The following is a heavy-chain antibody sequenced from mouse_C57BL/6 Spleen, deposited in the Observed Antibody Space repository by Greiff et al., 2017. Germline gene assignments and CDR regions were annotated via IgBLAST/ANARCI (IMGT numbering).Heavy chain of an antibody. CDR3: AREGSNYERGAMAY. D-gene: IGHD2-5*01. Sequence: QVQLQQPGAELVRPGSSVKLSCKASGYTFTSYWMHWVKQRPIQGLEWIGNIDPSDSETHYNQKFKDKATLTVDKSSSTAYMQLSSLTSEDSAVYYCAREGSNYERGAMAYWGQGTSVTVSS. V-gene: IGHV1-52*01. J-gene: IGHJ4*01. CDR1: GYTFTSYW. CDR2: IDPSDSET.